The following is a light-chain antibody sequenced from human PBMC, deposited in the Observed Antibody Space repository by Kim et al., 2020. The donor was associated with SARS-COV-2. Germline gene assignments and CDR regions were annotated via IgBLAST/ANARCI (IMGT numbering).Light chain of an antibody. CDR1: RSNIGSHT. CDR3: AAWDDSLNGYV. V-gene: IGLV1-44*01. J-gene: IGLJ1*01. CDR2: SNN. Sequence: GQKVTLACSGRRSNIGSHTVNWDQQLPGTAPKLLIYSNNQRPSGVPDRFSGSKSGTSASLAISGLQSEDEADYYCAAWDDSLNGYVFGTGTKVTVL.